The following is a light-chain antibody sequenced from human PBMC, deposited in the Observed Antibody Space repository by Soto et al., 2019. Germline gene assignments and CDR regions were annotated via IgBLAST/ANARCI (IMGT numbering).Light chain of an antibody. CDR2: EVT. CDR1: SSDVGGYDF. Sequence: QSALTQPASVSGSPGQSITISCTGTSSDVGGYDFVSWYRQYPGQAPKILIYEVTHRPSGVLDRFSGSKSGNTASLTISGLQADDEADYYCSSYTITSSPVFGPGTKLTVL. CDR3: SSYTITSSPV. V-gene: IGLV2-14*01. J-gene: IGLJ1*01.